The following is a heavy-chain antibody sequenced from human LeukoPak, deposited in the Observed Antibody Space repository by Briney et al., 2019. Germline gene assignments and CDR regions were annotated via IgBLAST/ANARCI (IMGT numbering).Heavy chain of an antibody. J-gene: IGHJ3*02. Sequence: ASVTVSCKASGYTFTSYDINWVRQATGRGLEWMGWMNPNSGNTGYAQKFQGRVTITRNTSISTAYMELSSLRSEDTAVYYCAKIWDSSGYYVDPDDAFDIWGQGTMVTVSS. CDR3: AKIWDSSGYYVDPDDAFDI. CDR2: MNPNSGNT. D-gene: IGHD3-22*01. CDR1: GYTFTSYD. V-gene: IGHV1-8*03.